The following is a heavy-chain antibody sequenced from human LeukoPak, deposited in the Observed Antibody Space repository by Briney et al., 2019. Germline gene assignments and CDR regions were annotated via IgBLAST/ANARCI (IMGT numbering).Heavy chain of an antibody. J-gene: IGHJ4*02. CDR2: IYYSGTT. CDR3: AREGSRSSSPVDY. D-gene: IGHD6-13*01. Sequence: TSETLSLTCTVSGGSISGYYLSWIRQPPGKGLEWIGYIYYSGTTNYNPSLKSRVTISVDKSKNQFSLKLSSVTAADTAVYYCAREGSRSSSPVDYWGQGTLVTVSS. CDR1: GGSISGYY. V-gene: IGHV4-59*01.